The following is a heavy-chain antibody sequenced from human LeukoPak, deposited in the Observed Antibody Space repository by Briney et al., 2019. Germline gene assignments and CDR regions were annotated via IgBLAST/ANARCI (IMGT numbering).Heavy chain of an antibody. CDR1: GGSISSGSYY. CDR2: TYTSGST. D-gene: IGHD1-1*01. CDR3: AREGMEGMDA. J-gene: IGHJ6*03. V-gene: IGHV4-61*02. Sequence: SETLSLTCTVSGGSISSGSYYWSWIRQPAGKGLEWIGRTYTSGSTNYNPSLKSRVTISVDTSKNQFSLKLSSVTAADTAVYYCAREGMEGMDAWGKGTTVTVSS.